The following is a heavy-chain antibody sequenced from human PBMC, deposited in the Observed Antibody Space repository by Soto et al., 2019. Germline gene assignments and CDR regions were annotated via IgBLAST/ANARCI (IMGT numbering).Heavy chain of an antibody. D-gene: IGHD3-16*01. CDR3: GTLSRFEFVY. CDR1: GYNFAKYW. V-gene: IGHV5-51*01. CDR2: IFPGGSIT. J-gene: IGHJ4*02. Sequence: GESLKISCEGCGYNFAKYWNAWVLQMPGKGLEYMGIIFPGGSITRYSPPFQGRVTISADRSISTAFLQWSSLKASDTAIYYCGTLSRFEFVYWGQGALVTVXS.